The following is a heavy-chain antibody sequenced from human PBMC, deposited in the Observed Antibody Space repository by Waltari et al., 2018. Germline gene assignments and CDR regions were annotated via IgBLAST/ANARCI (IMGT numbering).Heavy chain of an antibody. Sequence: QVQLQESGPGLVKPSQTLSLTCTVSGGSISSGSYYWSWIRQPAGKGLEWIGYIYTSGCTNYNPSLKSRVTISVDTSKNQFSLKLSSVTAADTAVYYCARVAVAGTIGYWGQGTLVTVSS. V-gene: IGHV4-61*09. J-gene: IGHJ4*02. CDR2: IYTSGCT. CDR1: GGSISSGSYY. D-gene: IGHD6-19*01. CDR3: ARVAVAGTIGY.